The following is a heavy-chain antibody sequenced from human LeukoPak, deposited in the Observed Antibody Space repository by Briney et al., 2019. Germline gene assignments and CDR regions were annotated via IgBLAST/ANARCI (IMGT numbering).Heavy chain of an antibody. D-gene: IGHD2-15*01. J-gene: IGHJ6*02. V-gene: IGHV1-69*13. CDR1: GYTFTGYY. Sequence: ASVKVSCKASGYTFTGYYMHWVRQAPGQGLEWMGGIIPIFGTANYAQKFQGRVTITADESTSTAYMELSSLRSEDTAVYYCASSYCSGGSCHFLYYYYYGMDVWGQGTTVTVSS. CDR2: IIPIFGTA. CDR3: ASSYCSGGSCHFLYYYYYGMDV.